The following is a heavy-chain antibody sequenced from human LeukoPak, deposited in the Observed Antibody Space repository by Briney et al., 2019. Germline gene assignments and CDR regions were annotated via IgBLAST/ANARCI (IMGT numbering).Heavy chain of an antibody. CDR3: AREDWNYGGGNFDY. CDR2: IWYDGSNK. V-gene: IGHV3-33*01. J-gene: IGHJ4*02. Sequence: GRSLRLSCAASGFTFSSYGMHWVRQAPGKGLEWVAVIWYDGSNKYYADSVKGRFTISRDNSKNTLYLLMNSLRAEDTAVYYCAREDWNYGGGNFDYWGQGTLVTVSS. CDR1: GFTFSSYG. D-gene: IGHD1-7*01.